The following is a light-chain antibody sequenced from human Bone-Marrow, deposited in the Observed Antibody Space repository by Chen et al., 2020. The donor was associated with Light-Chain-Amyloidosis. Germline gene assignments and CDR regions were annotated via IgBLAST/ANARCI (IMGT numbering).Light chain of an antibody. CDR2: GSS. Sequence: EIVLTQSPGTLSLSPGEGANLSCRASQTISSNYLTWYQQKFGQAPRLLIYGSSSRATGIPDRFTGSGSGTAFTLNINRLEPEDFAMYYCQQYGTSPLTFGGGTKVEIK. CDR3: QQYGTSPLT. J-gene: IGKJ4*01. CDR1: QTISSNY. V-gene: IGKV3-20*01.